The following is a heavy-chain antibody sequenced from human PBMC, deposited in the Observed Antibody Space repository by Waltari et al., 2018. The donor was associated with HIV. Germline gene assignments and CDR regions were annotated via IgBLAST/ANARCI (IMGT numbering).Heavy chain of an antibody. CDR2: ISAYKGNT. Sequence: QVQLVQSGAEVKKPGASVKVSCKASGYTSTSYGISWSRQAPGQGLEWMGWISAYKGNTNYAQKLQGRVTMTTDTSTSTAYMELRSLRSDDTAVYYCAREYDSSGNTLAGAFDIWGQGTMVTVSS. J-gene: IGHJ3*02. CDR1: GYTSTSYG. D-gene: IGHD3-22*01. V-gene: IGHV1-18*01. CDR3: AREYDSSGNTLAGAFDI.